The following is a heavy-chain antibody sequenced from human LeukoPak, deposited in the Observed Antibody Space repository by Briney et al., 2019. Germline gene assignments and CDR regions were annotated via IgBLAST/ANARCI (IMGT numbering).Heavy chain of an antibody. CDR1: GFTFSSYG. CDR3: ARAGGGMVRGVIGTYYYYYMDV. J-gene: IGHJ6*03. V-gene: IGHV3-30*02. D-gene: IGHD3-10*01. Sequence: GGSLRLSCAASGFTFSSYGMHWVRQAPGKGLEWVAFIRYDGSNKYYADSVKGRFTISRDNSKNTLYLQMNSLRAEDTAVYYCARAGGGMVRGVIGTYYYYYMDVWGKGTTVTVSS. CDR2: IRYDGSNK.